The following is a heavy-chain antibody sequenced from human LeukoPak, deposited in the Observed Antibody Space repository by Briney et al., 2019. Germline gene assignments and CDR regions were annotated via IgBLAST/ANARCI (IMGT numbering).Heavy chain of an antibody. CDR3: ARQQVGARYYFDY. CDR2: INHSGNT. J-gene: IGHJ4*02. V-gene: IGHV4-34*01. CDR1: GGSFSGNY. Sequence: SETLSLTCAVYGGSFSGNYWIWIRQPPGKGLQWIGEINHSGNTNYNPSHKSRVTISVDTSKNQFSLKLSSVTAADTAVYYCARQQVGARYYFDYWGQGILVTVSS. D-gene: IGHD1-26*01.